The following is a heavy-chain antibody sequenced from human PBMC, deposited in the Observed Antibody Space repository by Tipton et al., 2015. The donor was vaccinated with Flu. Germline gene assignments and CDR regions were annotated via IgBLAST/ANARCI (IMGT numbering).Heavy chain of an antibody. D-gene: IGHD4-17*01. J-gene: IGHJ1*01. CDR1: GGSITSYC. Sequence: LRLSCTVSGGSITSYCWSWVRQSPGKGLEWLGYVYYSGSTNYNPSLKSRVTISVDTSKNQFSLELSSVTAADTAVYYCTRGGTVTNFQHWGQGTLVTVSS. CDR3: TRGGTVTNFQH. CDR2: VYYSGST. V-gene: IGHV4-59*12.